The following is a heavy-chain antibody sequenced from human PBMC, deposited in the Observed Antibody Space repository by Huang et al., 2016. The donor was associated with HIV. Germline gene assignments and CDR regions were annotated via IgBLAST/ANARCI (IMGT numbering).Heavy chain of an antibody. V-gene: IGHV4-34*02. CDR1: GGSLSDHY. CDR2: RNHRGLS. Sequence: QVQLQQWGAGLLKPSGALSLKCAVYGGSLSDHYWTWLRLSPGKRLEWIGERNHRGLSTYNPSLRSRVTMSVDMSKNQFSLNLTSLTAADTAVYYCARPRMTATSSDSTWSFFDSWGQGTLVIVSS. CDR3: ARPRMTATSSDSTWSFFDS. D-gene: IGHD2-21*02. J-gene: IGHJ4*02.